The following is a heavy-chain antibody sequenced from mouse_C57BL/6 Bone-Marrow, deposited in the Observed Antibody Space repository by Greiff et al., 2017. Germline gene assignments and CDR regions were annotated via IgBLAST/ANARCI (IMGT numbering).Heavy chain of an antibody. Sequence: EVKLVESVAELVRPGASVKLSCTASGFNIKNTYMHWVKQRPEQGLEWIGRIDPANGNTKYAPKFQGKATITADTSSNTAYLQLSSLTSEDTAIYYCAIWLPLLYYYAMDYWGQGTSVTVSS. V-gene: IGHV14-3*01. CDR3: AIWLPLLYYYAMDY. CDR2: IDPANGNT. CDR1: GFNIKNTY. J-gene: IGHJ4*01. D-gene: IGHD2-2*01.